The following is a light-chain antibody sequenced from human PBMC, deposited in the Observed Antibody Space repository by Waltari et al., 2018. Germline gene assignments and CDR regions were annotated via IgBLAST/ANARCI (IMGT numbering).Light chain of an antibody. V-gene: IGLV2-14*03. CDR3: GSYTITSLVV. J-gene: IGLJ2*01. CDR1: GPDIGDFNY. Sequence: QSALTQPASVSGSPGQSITISCTGAGPDIGDFNYVSWYQQHPGKAPNLLIYDVTNRPSGLSDRFSGSKSGITASLIIAGLQAGDEADYYCGSYTITSLVVFGGGTRLTVL. CDR2: DVT.